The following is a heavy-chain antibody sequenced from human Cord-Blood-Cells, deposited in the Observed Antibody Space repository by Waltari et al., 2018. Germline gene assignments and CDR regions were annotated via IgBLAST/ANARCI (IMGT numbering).Heavy chain of an antibody. D-gene: IGHD1-26*01. CDR3: ARAPTPGGSYPWYFDL. CDR2: MNPNSGNT. V-gene: IGHV1-8*03. J-gene: IGHJ2*01. Sequence: VQLVQSGAEEQKPGASVKVSCKASGYTVTSSALAWLRQPTGPGLEWMGWMNPNSGNTGDAQMFQGRVTITRNTSISTTYRELSSLRSEDTAVYYCARAPTPGGSYPWYFDLWGRGTLVTVSS. CDR1: GYTVTSSA.